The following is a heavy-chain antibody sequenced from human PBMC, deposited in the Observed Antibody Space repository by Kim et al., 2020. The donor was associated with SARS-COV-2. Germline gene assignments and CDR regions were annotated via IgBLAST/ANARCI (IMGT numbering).Heavy chain of an antibody. CDR3: ARTLVLSGYYGMDV. D-gene: IGHD3-10*01. J-gene: IGHJ6*02. V-gene: IGHV3-33*01. Sequence: ADPVKGRFTLSRDNSKNTLYLQLNSLRAEDTAVYYCARTLVLSGYYGMDVWGQGTTVTVSS.